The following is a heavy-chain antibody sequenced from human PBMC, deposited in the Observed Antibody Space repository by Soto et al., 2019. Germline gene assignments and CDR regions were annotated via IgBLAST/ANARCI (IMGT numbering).Heavy chain of an antibody. CDR2: MNPNSGNT. V-gene: IGHV1-8*01. CDR1: GYTFTSYD. D-gene: IGHD2-15*01. J-gene: IGHJ3*02. Sequence: QVQLVQSGAEVKKPGASVKVSCKASGYTFTSYDINWVRQATGQGLEWMGWMNPNSGNTGYAQKFQGRVTMTRNTSMSTAYMELSSLRSEDTAVYYCASPNTYCSGGSCYAAFDIWGQGTMVTVSS. CDR3: ASPNTYCSGGSCYAAFDI.